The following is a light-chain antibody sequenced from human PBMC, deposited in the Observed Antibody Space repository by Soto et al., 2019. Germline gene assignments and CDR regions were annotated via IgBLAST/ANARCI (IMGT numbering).Light chain of an antibody. Sequence: EIVMTQSPATLSVSPGESATLSCRASETVRNNLAWYQQKPGLTPRLLIYDAFNRATGIPARISGSGSGTEFTLTISSLQSEDFAVYYCQQYNNWPYTFGQGTKLEIK. CDR3: QQYNNWPYT. J-gene: IGKJ2*01. CDR1: ETVRNN. CDR2: DAF. V-gene: IGKV3-15*01.